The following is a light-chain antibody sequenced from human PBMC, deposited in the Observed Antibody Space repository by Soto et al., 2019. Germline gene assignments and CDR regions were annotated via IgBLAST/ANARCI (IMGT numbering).Light chain of an antibody. Sequence: QSVLTQPASVSGSPGQSIIISCTGTSSDVGGYNYVSWYQQHPGKAPKLMIYDVSNRPSGVSNRFSGSKSGNTASLTISGLQAEDEADYYCSSYTSSSTLYVFGTGTKVTAL. CDR1: SSDVGGYNY. CDR3: SSYTSSSTLYV. V-gene: IGLV2-14*01. CDR2: DVS. J-gene: IGLJ1*01.